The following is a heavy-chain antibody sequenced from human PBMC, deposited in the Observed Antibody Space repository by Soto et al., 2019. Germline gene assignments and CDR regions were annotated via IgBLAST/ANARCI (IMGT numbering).Heavy chain of an antibody. CDR2: INHSGST. CDR1: GGSFSWYF. V-gene: IGHV4-34*01. CDR3: VCSTSRSDWYFDL. J-gene: IGHJ2*01. D-gene: IGHD6-6*01. Sequence: SETLSLTCAVYGGSFSWYFWSWDRQPSGKGLEWIGEINHSGSTNYNPSLKRRVTISVDTTKNQFSLEVSYVTATNTTVYYCVCSTSRSDWYFDLWGRGTLVTVSS.